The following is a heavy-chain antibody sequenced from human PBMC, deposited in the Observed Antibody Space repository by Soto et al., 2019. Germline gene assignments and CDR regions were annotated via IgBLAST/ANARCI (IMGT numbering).Heavy chain of an antibody. CDR3: ARGLGYCSGGSCWKRNNWFDP. D-gene: IGHD2-15*01. J-gene: IGHJ5*02. CDR2: INHSGST. V-gene: IGHV4-34*01. Sequence: QVHLQQWGAGLLKPSETLSLSCAVYGGSFSGYYWSWIRQPPGKGLEWIGEINHSGSTNYNPSLKSRVTISVDTSKNQFSLKLSSVTAADTAVYYCARGLGYCSGGSCWKRNNWFDPWGQGTLVTVSS. CDR1: GGSFSGYY.